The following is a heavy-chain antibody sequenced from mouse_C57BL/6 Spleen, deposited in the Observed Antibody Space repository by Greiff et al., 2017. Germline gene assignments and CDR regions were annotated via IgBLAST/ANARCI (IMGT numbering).Heavy chain of an antibody. CDR3: ASRSDGYYARDY. CDR1: GFTFSDYG. D-gene: IGHD2-3*01. V-gene: IGHV5-17*01. CDR2: ISSGSSTI. J-gene: IGHJ4*01. Sequence: EVKLVESGGGLVKPGGSLKLSCAASGFTFSDYGMHWVRQAPEKGLAWVAYISSGSSTIYYADTVKGRFTISSDNAKNTRCLKMTSRRSEDTAMYYCASRSDGYYARDYWGQGTSVTVSS.